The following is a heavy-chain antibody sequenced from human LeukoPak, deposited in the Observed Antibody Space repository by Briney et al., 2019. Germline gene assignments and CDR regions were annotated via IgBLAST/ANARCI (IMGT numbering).Heavy chain of an antibody. CDR3: AREAAAGTVDY. D-gene: IGHD6-13*01. CDR2: IYYSGST. V-gene: IGHV4-59*01. CDR1: GGSISSYY. Sequence: SETLSLTCTVSGGSISSYYWSWIRQPPGKGLEWIGYIYYSGSTNYNPSLKSRVTISVDTPKNQFSLKLSSVTAADTAVYYCAREAAAGTVDYWGQGTLVTVSS. J-gene: IGHJ4*02.